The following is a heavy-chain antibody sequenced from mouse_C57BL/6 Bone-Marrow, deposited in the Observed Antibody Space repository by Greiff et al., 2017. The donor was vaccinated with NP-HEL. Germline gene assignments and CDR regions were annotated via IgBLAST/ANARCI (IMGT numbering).Heavy chain of an antibody. V-gene: IGHV1-81*01. J-gene: IGHJ3*01. CDR1: GYTFTSYG. D-gene: IGHD2-3*01. Sequence: VQLQQSGAELARPGASVKLSCKASGYTFTSYGISWVKQRTGQGLEWIGEIYPRSGNTYYNEKFKGKATLTADKSSSTAYMELRSLTSEDSAVYFCARDDGYCGWFAYWGQGTLVTVSA. CDR2: IYPRSGNT. CDR3: ARDDGYCGWFAY.